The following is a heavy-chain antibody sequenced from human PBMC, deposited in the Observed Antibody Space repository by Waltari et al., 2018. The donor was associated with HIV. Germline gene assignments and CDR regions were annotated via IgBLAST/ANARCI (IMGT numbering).Heavy chain of an antibody. V-gene: IGHV1-8*01. CDR1: QFIFNNYV. J-gene: IGHJ4*02. Sequence: QEELVQSGAEVKKPGASVRVSCKTSQFIFNNYVIQWVRQAPGQALEWLGWTSPRNDRPRYSPFFEDRVTITRDPSITAVYMDFSSLTPEDTAVYYCARGPLGGWYATWGQGTLVTVS. CDR3: ARGPLGGWYAT. D-gene: IGHD6-19*01. CDR2: TSPRNDRP.